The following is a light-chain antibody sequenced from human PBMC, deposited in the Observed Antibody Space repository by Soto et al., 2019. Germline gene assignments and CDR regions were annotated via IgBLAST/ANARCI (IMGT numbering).Light chain of an antibody. CDR1: SSDVDDYRY. Sequence: LAQPRSMSGSPGQLLTISCTGTSSDVDDYRYVSWYQQYPGKAPKLVIYDGTKRPSGVPDRFSGSNSGNTASLTISGLQAEDEADYYCCSYVTTPEIFGTGTKV. J-gene: IGLJ1*01. V-gene: IGLV2-11*01. CDR3: CSYVTTPEI. CDR2: DGT.